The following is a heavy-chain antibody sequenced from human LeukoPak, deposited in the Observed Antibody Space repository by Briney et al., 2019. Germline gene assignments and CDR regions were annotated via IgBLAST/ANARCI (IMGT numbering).Heavy chain of an antibody. CDR3: AGYYDSSGPMGYRI. J-gene: IGHJ3*02. V-gene: IGHV4-61*02. Sequence: SQTRSLTCTVSGGSISSGSYFWSWIRQPAGKGLEWIGRIYTSGSTKYNPSLKSRVTISVDTSRNQFSLKLSSVTAADTAVYYCAGYYDSSGPMGYRIWGQGTMVTVSS. CDR2: IYTSGST. D-gene: IGHD3-22*01. CDR1: GGSISSGSYF.